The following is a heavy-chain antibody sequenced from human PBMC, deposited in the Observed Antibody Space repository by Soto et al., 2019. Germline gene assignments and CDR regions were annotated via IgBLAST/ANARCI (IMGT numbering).Heavy chain of an antibody. J-gene: IGHJ4*02. D-gene: IGHD6-19*01. V-gene: IGHV3-11*01. Sequence: QVQLVELGGGLVKPGGSLRLSCAASGFTFSDYYMNWIRQAPGKGLEWVSYISNRGNTIYYADSVKGRFTVSRDNTKNSLYLQMDSLRAEDSAMYFCARGGVPYSSGWGIDYWGQGILVNVSS. CDR2: ISNRGNTI. CDR3: ARGGVPYSSGWGIDY. CDR1: GFTFSDYY.